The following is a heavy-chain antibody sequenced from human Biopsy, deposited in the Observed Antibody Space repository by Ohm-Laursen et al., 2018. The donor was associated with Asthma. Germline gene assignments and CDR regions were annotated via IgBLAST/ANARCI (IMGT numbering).Heavy chain of an antibody. D-gene: IGHD2-21*02. V-gene: IGHV3-30*03. CDR3: TRDRFYNSVTSESFYYGVDV. Sequence: SLRLSCAASGFSFSNYGMHWVRQGPSKGPEWVALISYDGRETGYVDSVKGRFTISRDNFRNTVHLQMSSLRPEDSAVYYCTRDRFYNSVTSESFYYGVDVWGQGTTVTVSS. CDR1: GFSFSNYG. CDR2: ISYDGRET. J-gene: IGHJ6*02.